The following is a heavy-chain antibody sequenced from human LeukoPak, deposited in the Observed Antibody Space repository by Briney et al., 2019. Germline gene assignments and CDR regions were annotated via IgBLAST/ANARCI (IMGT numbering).Heavy chain of an antibody. V-gene: IGHV4-34*01. J-gene: IGHJ4*02. CDR1: GGSFSGYY. D-gene: IGHD6-13*01. CDR2: INHSGST. CDR3: ARPYSSSYYFDY. Sequence: SETLSLTCAVYGGSFSGYYWSWIRPPPGKGLEWIGEINHSGSTNYNPSLKSRVTISVDTSKNQFSLKLSSVTAADTAVYYCARPYSSSYYFDYWGQGTLVTVSS.